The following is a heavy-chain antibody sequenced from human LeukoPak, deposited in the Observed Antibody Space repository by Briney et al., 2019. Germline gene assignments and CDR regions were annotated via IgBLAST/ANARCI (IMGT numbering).Heavy chain of an antibody. D-gene: IGHD5-18*01. CDR3: ASRDVDTAMVGRWYFDY. CDR1: GYTFTSYD. Sequence: ASVKVSCKASGYTFTSYDINWVRQATGQGLEWMGWMNPNSGNTGYAQKFQGRVTMTRNTSISTAYMELSSLRSEDTAVYYCASRDVDTAMVGRWYFDYWGQGTLVTVSS. J-gene: IGHJ4*02. CDR2: MNPNSGNT. V-gene: IGHV1-8*01.